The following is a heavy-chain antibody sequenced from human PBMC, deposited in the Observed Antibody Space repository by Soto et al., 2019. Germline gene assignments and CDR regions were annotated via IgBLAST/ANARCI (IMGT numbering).Heavy chain of an antibody. Sequence: GESLKISCKGSGYSFTSYWIGWVRQMPGKGLEWMGIIYPGDSDTRYGPSFQGQVTISADKSISTAYLQWSSLKASGTAMYYCARAGYSSSWYWSTYYGMDVWGQGTTVTVSS. D-gene: IGHD6-13*01. CDR1: GYSFTSYW. CDR2: IYPGDSDT. CDR3: ARAGYSSSWYWSTYYGMDV. V-gene: IGHV5-51*01. J-gene: IGHJ6*02.